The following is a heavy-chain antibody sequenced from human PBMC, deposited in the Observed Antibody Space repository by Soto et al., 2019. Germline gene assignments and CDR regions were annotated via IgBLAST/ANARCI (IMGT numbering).Heavy chain of an antibody. D-gene: IGHD6-13*01. CDR3: ARAVAGIAAAGYWWFDP. Sequence: HPGGSLRLSCAASGFTLSSYGMHWVRQAPGKGLEWVAVIWYDGSNKYYADSVKGRFTISRDNSKNTLYLQMNSLRAEDTAVYYCARAVAGIAAAGYWWFDPWGQGTLVTVSS. V-gene: IGHV3-33*01. J-gene: IGHJ5*02. CDR1: GFTLSSYG. CDR2: IWYDGSNK.